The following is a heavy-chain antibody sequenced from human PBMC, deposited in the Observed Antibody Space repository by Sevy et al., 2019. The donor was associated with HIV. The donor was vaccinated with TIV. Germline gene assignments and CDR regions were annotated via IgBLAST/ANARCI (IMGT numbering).Heavy chain of an antibody. CDR1: GLTFSSDS. J-gene: IGHJ4*02. D-gene: IGHD5-18*01. CDR3: ARDVDTPFVRSFDS. V-gene: IGHV3-48*02. CDR2: ISSSSRTI. Sequence: GGSLRLSCVVSGLTFSSDSMNWVRQAPGKGLEWLAYISSSSRTIYYADSVEGRFTISRDNDNKSVFLQMNNLRDEDSATYHCARDVDTPFVRSFDSWGQGTLVTVSS.